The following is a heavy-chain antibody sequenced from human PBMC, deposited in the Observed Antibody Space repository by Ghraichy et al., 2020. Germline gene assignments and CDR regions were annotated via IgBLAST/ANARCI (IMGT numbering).Heavy chain of an antibody. CDR3: AREGVITIFGVVIRGNWFDP. J-gene: IGHJ5*02. CDR1: GFTFSSYA. Sequence: GALRLSCAASGFTFSSYAMHWVRQAPGKGLEWVAVISYDGSNKYYADSVKGRFTISRDNSKNTLYLQMNSLRAEDTAVYYCAREGVITIFGVVIRGNWFDPWGQGTLVTVSS. V-gene: IGHV3-30*04. D-gene: IGHD3-3*01. CDR2: ISYDGSNK.